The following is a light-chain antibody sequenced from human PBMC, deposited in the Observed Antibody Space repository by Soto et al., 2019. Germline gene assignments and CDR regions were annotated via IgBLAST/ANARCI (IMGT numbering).Light chain of an antibody. V-gene: IGLV1-40*01. CDR1: NSNLGAGYD. Sequence: QLVLTQPPSVSGAPGQRVTISCTGNNSNLGAGYDVHWYQQLPGAAPKLVIFGNRNRPSGVPERFSGSKSGTAASLAISGLQADDEADYFCHSYDINLNAVFGSGTKLTVL. CDR3: HSYDINLNAV. J-gene: IGLJ1*01. CDR2: GNR.